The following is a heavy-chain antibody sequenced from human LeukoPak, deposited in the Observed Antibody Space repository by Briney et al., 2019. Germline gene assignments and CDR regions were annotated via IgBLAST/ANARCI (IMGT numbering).Heavy chain of an antibody. CDR3: ARVASYYDSSGYYRYYFDY. J-gene: IGHJ4*02. Sequence: PGGSLRLYCAASGFTFSDYYMSWLRQATGKGLEWVSYISSSGSTIYYADSVKGRFTISRDNAKNSLYLQMNSLRAEDTAVYYCARVASYYDSSGYYRYYFDYWGQGTLVTVSS. D-gene: IGHD3-22*01. CDR1: GFTFSDYY. CDR2: ISSSGSTI. V-gene: IGHV3-11*04.